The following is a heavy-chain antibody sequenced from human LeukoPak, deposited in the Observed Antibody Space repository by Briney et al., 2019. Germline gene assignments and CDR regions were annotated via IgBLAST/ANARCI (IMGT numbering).Heavy chain of an antibody. CDR3: ARGGQGDGYSADEAFDL. D-gene: IGHD5-24*01. J-gene: IGHJ3*01. V-gene: IGHV6-1*01. CDR1: GDSVSGNSTA. CDR2: TYYRSKWYN. Sequence: SQTLSLTCAISGDSVSGNSTAYNWIRQSPSRGLEWLGRTYYRSKWYNDYAVSVKSRIIISPDTSKNQLSLQLKSVTPEDTAVYYCARGGQGDGYSADEAFDLWGQGTMVTVSS.